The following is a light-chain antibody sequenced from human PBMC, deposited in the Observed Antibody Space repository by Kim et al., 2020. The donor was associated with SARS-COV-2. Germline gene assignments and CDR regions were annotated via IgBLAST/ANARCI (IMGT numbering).Light chain of an antibody. Sequence: SPGERATLSCRASQSVSINLAWYQQKPGQAPRLLIYGASTRATGIPARFSGYGSGTEFTLTISSLQSEDVALYYCQQYHSWPPLTFGGGTKLEI. CDR1: QSVSIN. CDR3: QQYHSWPPLT. J-gene: IGKJ4*01. CDR2: GAS. V-gene: IGKV3-15*01.